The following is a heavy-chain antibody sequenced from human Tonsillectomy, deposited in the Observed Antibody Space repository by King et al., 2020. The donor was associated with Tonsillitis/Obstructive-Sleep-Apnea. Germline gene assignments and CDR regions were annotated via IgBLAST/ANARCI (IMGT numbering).Heavy chain of an antibody. D-gene: IGHD2-2*02. V-gene: IGHV1-69*04. CDR1: GGTFSTYA. Sequence: QLVQSRAGVKKPGSSVKVSCKASGGTFSTYAINWVRQAPGQGLEWMGRIIPILDIANYAQKFQGRVTITADKSTGTAYMELSSLRSEDTAVYFCAGGVPATISDGFDIWGQGTMVTVSS. CDR3: AGGVPATISDGFDI. CDR2: IIPILDIA. J-gene: IGHJ3*02.